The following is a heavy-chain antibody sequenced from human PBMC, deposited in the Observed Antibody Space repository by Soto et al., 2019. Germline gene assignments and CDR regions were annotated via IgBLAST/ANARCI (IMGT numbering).Heavy chain of an antibody. Sequence: GGSLRLSCPASGFTFSSHAMSWVRQAPEKELEWVSAISGSGGSTYYADSVKGRFTISRDNSKNTLYLQMNSLRAEDTAVYYCAKLCDRFGELLPYYYGMDVWGQGTTVTVSS. D-gene: IGHD3-10*01. J-gene: IGHJ6*02. CDR1: GFTFSSHA. V-gene: IGHV3-23*01. CDR2: ISGSGGST. CDR3: AKLCDRFGELLPYYYGMDV.